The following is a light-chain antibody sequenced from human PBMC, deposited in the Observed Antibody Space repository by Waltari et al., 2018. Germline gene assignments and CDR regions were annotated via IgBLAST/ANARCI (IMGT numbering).Light chain of an antibody. V-gene: IGKV3-15*01. CDR3: QQYNNWPPYT. Sequence: EIVMTQSPATLSVSTGERATLSCRASRSISSDLAWYQQKPGQAPRLLIYGASTRATGIPARFSGSGSGTEFTLTISSLQSEDFAVYYCQQYNNWPPYTFGQGTKLEIK. CDR2: GAS. J-gene: IGKJ2*01. CDR1: RSISSD.